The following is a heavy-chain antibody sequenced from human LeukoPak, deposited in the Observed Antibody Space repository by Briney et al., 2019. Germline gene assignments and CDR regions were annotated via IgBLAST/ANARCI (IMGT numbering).Heavy chain of an antibody. D-gene: IGHD2/OR15-2a*01. CDR1: GFTFSSYS. CDR2: IRSSGSTT. J-gene: IGHJ4*02. V-gene: IGHV3-48*04. CDR3: AAGILGFDSGS. Sequence: PGGSLRLPCAASGFTFSSYSMNWVRQAPGKGLEWVSYIRSSGSTTYYADSVKGRFTISRDNAKSSLFLQMNSLRPEGTAVYYCAAGILGFDSGSWGQGTVTVSS.